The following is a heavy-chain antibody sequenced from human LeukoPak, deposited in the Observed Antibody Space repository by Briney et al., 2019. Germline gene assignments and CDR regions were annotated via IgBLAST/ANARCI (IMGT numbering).Heavy chain of an antibody. D-gene: IGHD6-13*01. CDR1: GFTFSSYA. V-gene: IGHV3-23*01. CDR3: AKFTSGSWFGYYYYGMDV. J-gene: IGHJ6*02. CDR2: ISGSGGST. Sequence: PGGSLRLSCAASGFTFSSYAMSWVRQAPGKGLEWVSAISGSGGSTYYADSVKGRFTISRDNSKNTLYLQMNSLRAEDTAVYYCAKFTSGSWFGYYYYGMDVWGQGTTVTVSS.